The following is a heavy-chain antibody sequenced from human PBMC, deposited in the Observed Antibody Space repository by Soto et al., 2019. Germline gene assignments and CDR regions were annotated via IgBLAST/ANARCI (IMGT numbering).Heavy chain of an antibody. D-gene: IGHD3-22*01. Sequence: PGGSLRLSCAASGFTFSRYGMHWVRQAPGKGLEWVAVISFDASHKYYADSVKGRFTISRDNSKNTLYLEMNSLRAEDTALYFCAKGLSTNWSSDFDNWGQGTLVTVSS. V-gene: IGHV3-30*18. CDR1: GFTFSRYG. J-gene: IGHJ4*02. CDR2: ISFDASHK. CDR3: AKGLSTNWSSDFDN.